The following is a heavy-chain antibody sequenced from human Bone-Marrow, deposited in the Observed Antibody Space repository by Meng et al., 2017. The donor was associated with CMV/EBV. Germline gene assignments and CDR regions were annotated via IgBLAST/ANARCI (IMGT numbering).Heavy chain of an antibody. V-gene: IGHV3-20*04. CDR2: INWNGGST. D-gene: IGHD2-2*01. J-gene: IGHJ4*02. CDR1: GFTCDDYG. Sequence: GESLKISCAASGFTCDDYGMSWVRQAPGKGLEWVSGINWNGGSTRYADAVKGRFIISRDDSKKTLYLQINSLSSDDTALYYCVVGAGRSRSGGFRWDIVGVPPDMKTPVVEGWGKGTLVTFSS. CDR3: VVGAGRSRSGGFRWDIVGVPPDMKTPVVEG.